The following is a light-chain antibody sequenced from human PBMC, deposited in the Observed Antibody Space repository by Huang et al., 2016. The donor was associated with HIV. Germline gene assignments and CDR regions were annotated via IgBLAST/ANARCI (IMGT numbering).Light chain of an antibody. J-gene: IGKJ2*01. CDR3: QHRGTWPPYT. Sequence: IVFTQSPATLSLSPGERAILSCRASQNVRTYLAWYQQKPGQAPRLLIHDASKRANGIPSRFSGSGSGTDFTLTISSLEPEDFAVYYCQHRGTWPPYTFGQGTKLEIK. CDR2: DAS. V-gene: IGKV3-11*01. CDR1: QNVRTY.